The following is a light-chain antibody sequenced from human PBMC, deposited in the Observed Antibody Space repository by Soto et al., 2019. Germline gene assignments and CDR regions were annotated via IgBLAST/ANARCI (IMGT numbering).Light chain of an antibody. V-gene: IGLV2-23*02. CDR3: CSYAGSSTYV. Sequence: QSALTQPASVAGSPGQPITISCTGTSSDGGSYTLVSWYQQHPGKAPKLMIYEVIKRPSGVSNRFSGSKSGNTASLTISGLQAEDEADYYCCSYAGSSTYVFGTGTKVTAL. CDR2: EVI. CDR1: SSDGGSYTL. J-gene: IGLJ1*01.